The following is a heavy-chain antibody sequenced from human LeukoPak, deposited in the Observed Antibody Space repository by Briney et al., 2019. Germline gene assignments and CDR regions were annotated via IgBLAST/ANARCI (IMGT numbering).Heavy chain of an antibody. J-gene: IGHJ4*02. D-gene: IGHD4-17*01. CDR1: GGTFSSYA. Sequence: GASVRVSCKASGGTFSSYAISWVRQAPGQGVEWMGRIIPIFGTANYAQKFQGRVTITTDESTSTAYMELSSLRSEDTAVYSCARLRDVDYGHYVIDYWGQGTLVTVSS. CDR3: ARLRDVDYGHYVIDY. V-gene: IGHV1-69*05. CDR2: IIPIFGTA.